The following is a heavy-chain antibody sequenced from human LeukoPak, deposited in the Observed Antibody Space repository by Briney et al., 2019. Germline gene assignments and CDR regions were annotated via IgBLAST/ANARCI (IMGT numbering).Heavy chain of an antibody. CDR2: MNPNSGNT. D-gene: IGHD2-15*01. Sequence: GASVKVPCKASGYTFTSYDINWVRHATGQGVEWMGWMNPNSGNTGYAQKFQGRVTMTRNTSLTTAYIGLSSLRSEDTAVYYCARGVVVVAATHVFDPWGQGTLVTVSS. CDR3: ARGVVVVAATHVFDP. J-gene: IGHJ5*02. CDR1: GYTFTSYD. V-gene: IGHV1-8*01.